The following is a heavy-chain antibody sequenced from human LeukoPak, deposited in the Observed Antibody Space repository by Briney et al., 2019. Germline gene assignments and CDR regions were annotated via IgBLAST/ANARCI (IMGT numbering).Heavy chain of an antibody. J-gene: IGHJ2*01. Sequence: SCKASGYTFTSYYMHWVRQAPGKGLEWVAFIRYDGSNKYYADSVKGRFTVSRDNAKKSLFLQMNSLRADDTAVYYCAKGTTVVSPRYFDLWGRGTLVTVSS. CDR3: AKGTTVVSPRYFDL. CDR2: IRYDGSNK. CDR1: GYTFTSYY. V-gene: IGHV3-30*02. D-gene: IGHD4-23*01.